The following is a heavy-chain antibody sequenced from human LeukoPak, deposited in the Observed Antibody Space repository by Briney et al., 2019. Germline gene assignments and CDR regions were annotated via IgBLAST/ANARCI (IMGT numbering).Heavy chain of an antibody. CDR3: ARPYSSGWTTGY. CDR2: INPNSGGT. D-gene: IGHD6-19*01. CDR1: GYTFTGYY. V-gene: IGHV1-2*02. J-gene: IGHJ4*02. Sequence: ASVKVSCKASGYTFTGYYMHWVRLAPGQGLEWMGWINPNSGGTNYAQKFQGRVTMTRDTSISTAYMELSRLRSDDTAVYYCARPYSSGWTTGYWGQGTLVTVSS.